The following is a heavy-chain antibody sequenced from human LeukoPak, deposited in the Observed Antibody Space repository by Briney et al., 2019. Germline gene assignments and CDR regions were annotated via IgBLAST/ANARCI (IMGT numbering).Heavy chain of an antibody. CDR2: ISGSGGST. CDR3: AKYRWFGEFTLWGDYDY. D-gene: IGHD3-10*01. J-gene: IGHJ4*02. CDR1: GFTFSSYG. Sequence: GGSLRLSCAASGFTFSSYGMSWARQAPGKGLEWVSAISGSGGSTYYADSVKGRFTISRDNSKNALYLQMNSLRAEDTAVYYCAKYRWFGEFTLWGDYDYWGQGTLVTVSS. V-gene: IGHV3-23*01.